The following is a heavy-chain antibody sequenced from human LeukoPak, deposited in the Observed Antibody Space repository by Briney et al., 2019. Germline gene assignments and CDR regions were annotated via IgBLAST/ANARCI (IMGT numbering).Heavy chain of an antibody. CDR2: IWYDGSNK. CDR3: ARYCGGDCYSDAFDI. Sequence: PGGSLRLSCAASGFTFSSSAMSWVRQAPGKGLEWVAVIWYDGSNKYYADSVKGRFTISRDNSKNTLYLQMNSLRAEDTAVYYCARYCGGDCYSDAFDIWGQGTMVTVSS. V-gene: IGHV3-33*08. J-gene: IGHJ3*02. CDR1: GFTFSSSA. D-gene: IGHD2-21*02.